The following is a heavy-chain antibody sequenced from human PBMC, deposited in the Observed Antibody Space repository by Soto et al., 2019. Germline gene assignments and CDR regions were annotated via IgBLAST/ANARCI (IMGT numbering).Heavy chain of an antibody. CDR3: AALDYDYVWGSYRGMDV. Sequence: SGKVSCKASGFTFTSSAVQWVRQARGQRLEWIGWIVVGSGNTNYAQKFQERVTITRDMSTSTAYMELSSLRSEDTAVYYCAALDYDYVWGSYRGMDVWGQGTTVTVSS. J-gene: IGHJ6*02. CDR1: GFTFTSSA. D-gene: IGHD3-16*02. CDR2: IVVGSGNT. V-gene: IGHV1-58*01.